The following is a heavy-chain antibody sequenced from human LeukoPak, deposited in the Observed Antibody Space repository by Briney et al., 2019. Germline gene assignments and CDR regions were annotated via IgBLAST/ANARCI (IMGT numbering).Heavy chain of an antibody. CDR1: GGSISNYY. CDR2: IYYSGST. CDR3: ARDIRFFDGPDSGGWFAP. V-gene: IGHV4-59*01. Sequence: SETLSLTCTVSGGSISNYYWSWIRQPPGKGLEWIGYIYYSGSTNYNPSLKSRVTISVDTSKNQFSLKLSSVTAADTAVYYCARDIRFFDGPDSGGWFAPGGQGPLATVPS. J-gene: IGHJ5*02. D-gene: IGHD3-9*01.